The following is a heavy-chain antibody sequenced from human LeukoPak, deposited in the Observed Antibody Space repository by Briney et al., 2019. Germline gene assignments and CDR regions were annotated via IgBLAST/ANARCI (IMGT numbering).Heavy chain of an antibody. V-gene: IGHV4-59*01. CDR1: GGSFSGYY. J-gene: IGHJ5*02. CDR3: ARGHDYYYSGRQSWFDP. CDR2: IHSIGGT. Sequence: SETLSLTCAVYGGSFSGYYWTWIRQPPEKGLEWIGYIHSIGGTNYNPSLKSRVTISVDTSKNQFSLKLSSVTAADTAFYYCARGHDYYYSGRQSWFDPWGQGTLVTVSS. D-gene: IGHD3-10*01.